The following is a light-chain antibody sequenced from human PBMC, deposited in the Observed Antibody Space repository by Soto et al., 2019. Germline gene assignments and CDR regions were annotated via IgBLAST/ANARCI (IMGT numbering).Light chain of an antibody. V-gene: IGKV1-5*03. CDR2: KAS. CDR3: QQSYNSPQT. J-gene: IGKJ1*01. CDR1: QSIGDL. Sequence: DLVMTQSPSTLSASVEDRVTITCRASQSIGDLLAWYQQKPGEAPKVLIYKASYLESGVPSRFSGSGSGTDFTLTISSLQPEDFATYSCQQSYNSPQTFGQGTKVDIK.